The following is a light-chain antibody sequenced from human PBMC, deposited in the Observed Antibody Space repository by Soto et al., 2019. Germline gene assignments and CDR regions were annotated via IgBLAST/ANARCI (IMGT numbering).Light chain of an antibody. J-gene: IGLJ1*01. CDR2: EVS. V-gene: IGLV2-14*01. Sequence: QSALPQPASVSGSPGQSITISCTGTSSDVGGYNYVSWYQLHPGKAPNLMVYEVSNRPSGVSNRFSGSKSGNTASLTISGLQAEDEADYYCSSYTSSTAYVFGTGTKSPS. CDR1: SSDVGGYNY. CDR3: SSYTSSTAYV.